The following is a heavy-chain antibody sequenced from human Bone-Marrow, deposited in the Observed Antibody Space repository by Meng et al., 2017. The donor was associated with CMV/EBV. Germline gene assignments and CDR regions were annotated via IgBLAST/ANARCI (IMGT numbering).Heavy chain of an antibody. Sequence: GSLRLSCTVSGGSISSSSYYWGWIRQPPGKGLEWIGSIYYSGSTYYNPSLKSRVTISVDTSKNQFSLKLSSVTAADTAVYYCAGYQYYFDYWGQGTLVTVSS. CDR2: IYYSGST. J-gene: IGHJ4*02. CDR3: AGYQYYFDY. V-gene: IGHV4-39*07. D-gene: IGHD5-18*01. CDR1: GGSISSSSYY.